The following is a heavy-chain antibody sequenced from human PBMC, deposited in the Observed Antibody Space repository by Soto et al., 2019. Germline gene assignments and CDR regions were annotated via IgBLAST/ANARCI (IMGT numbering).Heavy chain of an antibody. CDR1: GFSFSNYW. V-gene: IGHV3-7*05. CDR3: AKAFYNGNSDFGY. CDR2: INPDGGAK. Sequence: EVHLVESGGGLVQPEGSLRLSCAASGFSFSNYWMSWVRQAPGKGLEWVANINPDGGAKYYVESVKGRFSISRDNAKNSLYLQMSNLRAEDTAVYYCAKAFYNGNSDFGYWGQGTLVTVSS. J-gene: IGHJ4*02. D-gene: IGHD3-10*01.